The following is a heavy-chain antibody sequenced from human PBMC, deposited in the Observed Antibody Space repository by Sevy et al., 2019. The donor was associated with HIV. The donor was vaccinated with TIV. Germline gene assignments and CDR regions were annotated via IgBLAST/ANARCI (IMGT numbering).Heavy chain of an antibody. J-gene: IGHJ6*02. Sequence: ASVKVSCKAYGYTFSDYYMHWVRQAPGQGLEWMGWINPNRGGTNYGQKFQGRVTMTRDTSISTAYMELSSLRSDDTAIYYCARGMSAYLLANGMDVWGQGTTVTVSS. CDR2: INPNRGGT. D-gene: IGHD3-3*01. CDR1: GYTFSDYY. V-gene: IGHV1-2*02. CDR3: ARGMSAYLLANGMDV.